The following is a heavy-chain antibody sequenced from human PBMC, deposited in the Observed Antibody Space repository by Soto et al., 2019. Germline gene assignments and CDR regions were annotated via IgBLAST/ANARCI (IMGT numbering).Heavy chain of an antibody. V-gene: IGHV1-69*13. CDR3: ARDPDAITMVRGVIISANYYYGMDV. CDR2: TIPIFGTA. Sequence: SVKVSCKASGGTFSSYAISWVRQAPGQGLEWMGGTIPIFGTANYAQKFQGRVTITADESTSTAYMELSSLRSEDTAVYYCARDPDAITMVRGVIISANYYYGMDVWGQGTTVTVSS. CDR1: GGTFSSYA. J-gene: IGHJ6*02. D-gene: IGHD3-10*01.